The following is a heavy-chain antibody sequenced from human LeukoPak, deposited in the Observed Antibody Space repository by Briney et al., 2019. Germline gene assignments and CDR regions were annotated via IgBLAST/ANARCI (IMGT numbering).Heavy chain of an antibody. CDR2: INDSGIT. V-gene: IGHV4-59*01. J-gene: IGHJ4*02. Sequence: SETLSLTCTVSGGSISNYYWSWIRQPPGKGLEWIGYINDSGITSCNPSLKSRVALSVDTSKNQFSLKLSSVTAADTAVYYCARDPGYFYDSSGNYYGGDYFDYWGQGTLVTVSS. D-gene: IGHD3-22*01. CDR3: ARDPGYFYDSSGNYYGGDYFDY. CDR1: GGSISNYY.